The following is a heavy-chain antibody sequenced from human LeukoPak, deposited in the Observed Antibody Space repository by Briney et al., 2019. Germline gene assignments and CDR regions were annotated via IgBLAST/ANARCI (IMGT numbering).Heavy chain of an antibody. D-gene: IGHD2-8*01. CDR3: ARPTCISSGLDD. Sequence: ASVKVSCKASGYTFTRYYTHWVGQAPGHGLEWMGMINPSGGSTSYAQKFQGRVTMTRDTSTSTVYMELSSLGSEDTAVYYCARPTCISSGLDDWGKGTLVTVSS. J-gene: IGHJ4*02. CDR2: INPSGGST. V-gene: IGHV1-46*01. CDR1: GYTFTRYY.